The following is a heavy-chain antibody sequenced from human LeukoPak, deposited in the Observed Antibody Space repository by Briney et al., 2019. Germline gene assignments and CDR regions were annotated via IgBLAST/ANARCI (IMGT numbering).Heavy chain of an antibody. CDR2: IYYSGST. CDR3: ARVAGTTVYYYYYYYYMDV. D-gene: IGHD1-7*01. J-gene: IGHJ6*03. Sequence: SETLSLTCTVSGGSVSSGSYYWGWIRQPPGKGLEWIGNIYYSGSTYYNPSLKSRVTISVDTSKNQFSLKLSSVTAADTAVYYCARVAGTTVYYYYYYYYMDVWGKGTTVTVSS. V-gene: IGHV4-39*07. CDR1: GGSVSSGSYY.